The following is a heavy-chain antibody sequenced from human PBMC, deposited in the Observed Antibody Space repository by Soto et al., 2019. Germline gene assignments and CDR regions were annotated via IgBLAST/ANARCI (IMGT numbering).Heavy chain of an antibody. J-gene: IGHJ4*02. V-gene: IGHV1-46*01. Sequence: GASVKVSCKASGYTFTSYYMHWVRQAPGQGLEWMGIINPSGGSTSYAQKFQGRVTMTRDTSTSTVYMELSSLRSEDTAVYYCASEGHRGYSGYDDRHFDYWGQGTLVTVSS. CDR2: INPSGGST. CDR3: ASEGHRGYSGYDDRHFDY. D-gene: IGHD5-12*01. CDR1: GYTFTSYY.